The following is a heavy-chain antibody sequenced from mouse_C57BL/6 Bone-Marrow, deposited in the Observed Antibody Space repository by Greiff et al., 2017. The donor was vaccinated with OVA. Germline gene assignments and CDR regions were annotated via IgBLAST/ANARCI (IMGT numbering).Heavy chain of an antibody. V-gene: IGHV1-50*01. Sequence: QVQLQQPGAELVKPGASVKLSCKASGYTFTSYWMQWVKQRPGQGLEWIGEIDPSDSYTNYNQKFKGKATLTVDTSSSTAYMQLSSLTSEDSAVYYCARTLLIYYYGSSYDYFDYWGQGTTLTVSS. CDR3: ARTLLIYYYGSSYDYFDY. J-gene: IGHJ2*01. CDR1: GYTFTSYW. CDR2: IDPSDSYT. D-gene: IGHD1-1*01.